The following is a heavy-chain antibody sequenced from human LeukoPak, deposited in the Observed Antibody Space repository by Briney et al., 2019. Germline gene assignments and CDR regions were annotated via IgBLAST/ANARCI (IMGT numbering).Heavy chain of an antibody. CDR2: IYPGDSDT. Sequence: GESLKISCKVSGYSFTSYWIGWVRQMPGKGLEWMGSIYPGDSDTRYSPSFQGQVTISADKSINTAYLQWSSLKASDTAMYYCATPQRYCSSGGCSFGAFDIWGQGTKVTVSS. J-gene: IGHJ3*02. D-gene: IGHD2-15*01. V-gene: IGHV5-51*01. CDR1: GYSFTSYW. CDR3: ATPQRYCSSGGCSFGAFDI.